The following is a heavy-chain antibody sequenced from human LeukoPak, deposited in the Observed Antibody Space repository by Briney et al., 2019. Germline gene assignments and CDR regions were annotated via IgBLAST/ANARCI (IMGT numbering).Heavy chain of an antibody. CDR1: GGSISSYY. D-gene: IGHD3-10*01. J-gene: IGHJ4*02. V-gene: IGHV4-34*01. CDR3: ARQLSSMVRGVIRYFDY. Sequence: SETLSLTCTVSGGSISSYYWSWIRQPPGKGLEWIGEINHSGSTNYNPSLKSRVTISVDTSKNQFSLKLSSVTAADTAVYYCARQLSSMVRGVIRYFDYWGQGTLVTVSS. CDR2: INHSGST.